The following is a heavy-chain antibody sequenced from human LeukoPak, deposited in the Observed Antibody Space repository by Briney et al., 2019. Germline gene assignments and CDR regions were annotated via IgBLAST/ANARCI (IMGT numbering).Heavy chain of an antibody. J-gene: IGHJ4*02. D-gene: IGHD5-12*01. V-gene: IGHV4-59*01. CDR2: IYYSGST. CDR1: GGSRSTYY. Sequence: SETLSLTCTVSGGSRSTYYWNWIRQPPGKGLEWIGYIYYSGSTNYNPSLKSRVTISVDTSKNQFSLKLSSVTAADTAVYYCARGSGRVDYWGQGTLVTVSS. CDR3: ARGSGRVDY.